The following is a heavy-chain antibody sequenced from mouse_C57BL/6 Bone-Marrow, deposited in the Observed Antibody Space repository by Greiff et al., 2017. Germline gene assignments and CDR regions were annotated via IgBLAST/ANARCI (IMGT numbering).Heavy chain of an antibody. CDR2: IHPNSGST. J-gene: IGHJ3*01. Sequence: QVQLQQPGAELVKPGASVKLSCKASGYTFTSYWMHWVKQRPGQGLEWIGMIHPNSGSTNYNEKFKSKATLTVDKSSSTAYMQLSSLTSEDSAVYYCARARQLRLSFAYGGQGTLVTVSA. CDR1: GYTFTSYW. D-gene: IGHD3-2*02. CDR3: ARARQLRLSFAY. V-gene: IGHV1-64*01.